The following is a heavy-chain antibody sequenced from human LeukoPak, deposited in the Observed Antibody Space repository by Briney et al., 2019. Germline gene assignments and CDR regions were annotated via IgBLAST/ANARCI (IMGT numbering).Heavy chain of an antibody. Sequence: PGGSLRLSCAASGFTFSRYWMSWVRQAPGKGLEGVASINQDESAKFYVDSVKGRFTISRDNSKNTLYLQMNSLRAEDTAVYYCARDSPDPWSSSWYRDYYYYMDVWGKGTTVTVSS. D-gene: IGHD6-13*01. V-gene: IGHV3-7*01. CDR3: ARDSPDPWSSSWYRDYYYYMDV. CDR2: INQDESAK. J-gene: IGHJ6*03. CDR1: GFTFSRYW.